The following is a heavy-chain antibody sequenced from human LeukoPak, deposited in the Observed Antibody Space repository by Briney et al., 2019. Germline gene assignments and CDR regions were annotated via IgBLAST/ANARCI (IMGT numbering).Heavy chain of an antibody. Sequence: GGSLRLSCAASGFTFSSYAMSWVRQAPGKGLEWVSAISGSGGSTYYADFVKGRITISRDNSKNTLYLQMNSLRAEDTAVYYCAKGVKDSSGYYHISYYYYYGMDVWGQGTTVAVSS. CDR3: AKGVKDSSGYYHISYYYYYGMDV. D-gene: IGHD3-22*01. CDR1: GFTFSSYA. J-gene: IGHJ6*02. V-gene: IGHV3-23*01. CDR2: ISGSGGST.